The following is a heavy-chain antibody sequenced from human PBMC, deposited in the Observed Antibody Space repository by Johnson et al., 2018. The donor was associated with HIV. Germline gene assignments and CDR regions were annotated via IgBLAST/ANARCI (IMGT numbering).Heavy chain of an antibody. CDR2: IKQDGSEK. CDR3: ARDSLGVTGGDDAFDI. Sequence: VQLMESGGDLVQPGGSLRLSCAASGFTFSNYWMSWVRQAPGKGLEWVANIKQDGSEKYYVDSVRGRFTISRDNAQNSLNLQMNSLRAEDTAVYYCARDSLGVTGGDDAFDIWGQGTMVTVSS. CDR1: GFTFSNYW. D-gene: IGHD1-26*01. V-gene: IGHV3-7*01. J-gene: IGHJ3*02.